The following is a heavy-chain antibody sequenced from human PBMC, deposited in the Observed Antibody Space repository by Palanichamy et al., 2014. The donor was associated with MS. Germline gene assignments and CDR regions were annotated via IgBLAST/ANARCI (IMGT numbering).Heavy chain of an antibody. CDR1: GFTFSSYP. J-gene: IGHJ1*01. V-gene: IGHV3-23*01. Sequence: CVASGFTFSSYPMSWVRQAPGKGLEWVSSISGTDGTTHYSDSVKGRFTISRDDSKNTLYLQMNSLRAEDTALYHCAKSLGTGDARFAKYFQHWGQGTLVTVSS. CDR2: ISGTDGTT. CDR3: AKSLGTGDARFAKYFQH. D-gene: IGHD7-27*01.